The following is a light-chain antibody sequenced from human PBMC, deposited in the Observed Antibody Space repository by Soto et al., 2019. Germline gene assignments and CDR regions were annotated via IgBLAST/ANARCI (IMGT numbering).Light chain of an antibody. V-gene: IGKV3D-15*01. CDR2: DTS. CDR1: QSVSST. J-gene: IGKJ2*01. CDR3: QQYHNCPHT. Sequence: EIVMTQSPATLSVSPGERAILSCRASQSVSSTLAWYQQRPAQAPRLLIYDTSTRATVIPAGFSGSGSATDFTLTISSLQSEYFAVYYCQQYHNCPHTFAPGNKLGIK.